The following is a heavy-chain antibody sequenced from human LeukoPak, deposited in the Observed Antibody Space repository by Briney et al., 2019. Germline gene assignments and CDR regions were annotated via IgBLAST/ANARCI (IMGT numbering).Heavy chain of an antibody. Sequence: GGSLRLSCAASGFTFSSYSMNWVRQAPGKGLEWVSSINSNSYIYYADSVKGRFTISRDNAKNSLYLQMNSLRAEDTAVYYCAKDWTTVPPGDAFDIWGQGTLVAVSS. J-gene: IGHJ3*02. CDR2: INSNSYI. CDR1: GFTFSSYS. D-gene: IGHD4-17*01. CDR3: AKDWTTVPPGDAFDI. V-gene: IGHV3-21*04.